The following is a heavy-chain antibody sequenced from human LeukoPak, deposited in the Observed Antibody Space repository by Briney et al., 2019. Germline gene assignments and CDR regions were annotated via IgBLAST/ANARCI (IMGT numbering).Heavy chain of an antibody. D-gene: IGHD3-22*01. CDR2: FDPEDGET. J-gene: IGHJ4*02. Sequence: GASVKVSCKVSGYTLTELSMHWVRQAPGKGLEWMGGFDPEDGETIYAQKFQGRVTMTEDTSTDTAYMELSSLRSEDTAVYYCATPARRGYYLWFFDYWGQGTLVTVSS. V-gene: IGHV1-24*01. CDR3: ATPARRGYYLWFFDY. CDR1: GYTLTELS.